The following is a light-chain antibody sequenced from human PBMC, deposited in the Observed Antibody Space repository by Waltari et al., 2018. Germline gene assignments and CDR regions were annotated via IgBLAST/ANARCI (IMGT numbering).Light chain of an antibody. J-gene: IGKJ4*01. CDR2: AES. CDR3: QQGDSFPYT. Sequence: DIQMTQSPSSVSASIGDRVTITCRASPGISSFLAWYQQKPGKAPRLLIYAESTLQSGVPPRFSGSGSGTDFTLTINNLQPEDFATYFCQQGDSFPYTFGGGTKVDI. CDR1: PGISSF. V-gene: IGKV1-12*01.